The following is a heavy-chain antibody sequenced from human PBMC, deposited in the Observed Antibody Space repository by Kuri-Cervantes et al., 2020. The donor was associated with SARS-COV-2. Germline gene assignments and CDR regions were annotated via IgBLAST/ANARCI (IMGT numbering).Heavy chain of an antibody. CDR3: AKDLGYSSDGRDQH. V-gene: IGHV3-23*01. D-gene: IGHD6-19*01. J-gene: IGHJ1*01. Sequence: GGSLRLSCAASESTFSSYAMHWVRQAPGKGLEWVSAISGSGGSTYYADSVKGRFTISRDNSKNTLYLQMNSLRAEDTAVYYCAKDLGYSSDGRDQHWGQGTLVTVSS. CDR2: ISGSGGST. CDR1: ESTFSSYA.